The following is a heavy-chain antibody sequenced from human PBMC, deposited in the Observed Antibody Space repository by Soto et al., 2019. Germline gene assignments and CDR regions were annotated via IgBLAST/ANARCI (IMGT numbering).Heavy chain of an antibody. CDR3: ARAVNYGDYWFDP. D-gene: IGHD4-17*01. CDR1: GGTFSSYT. J-gene: IGHJ5*02. Sequence: QVQLVQSGAEVKKPGSSVKVSCKASGGTFSSYTISWVRQAPGQGLEWMGRIIPILGIANYAQKFQGRVTITADKSTSTAYMELSSLRSEDTAVYCGARAVNYGDYWFDPWGQGTLVTVSS. CDR2: IIPILGIA. V-gene: IGHV1-69*02.